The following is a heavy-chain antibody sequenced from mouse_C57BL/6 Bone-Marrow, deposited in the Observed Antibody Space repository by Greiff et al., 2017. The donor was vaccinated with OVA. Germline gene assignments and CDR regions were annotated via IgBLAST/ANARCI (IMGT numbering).Heavy chain of an antibody. J-gene: IGHJ4*01. CDR2: IDPETGGT. Sequence: VQLQQSGAELVRPGASVTLSCKASGYTFTDYEMHWVKQTPVHGLEWIGAIDPETGGTAYNQKFKGKAILTADKSSSTAYMELRSLPSEDSAVYYCKRGYSNYYAMDYWGQEASVTVSS. CDR1: GYTFTDYE. V-gene: IGHV1-15*01. CDR3: KRGYSNYYAMDY. D-gene: IGHD2-5*01.